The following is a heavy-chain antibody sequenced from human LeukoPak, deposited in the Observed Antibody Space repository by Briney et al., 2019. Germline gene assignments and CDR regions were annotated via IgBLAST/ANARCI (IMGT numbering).Heavy chain of an antibody. V-gene: IGHV4-61*01. D-gene: IGHD3-10*01. CDR2: IYYSGST. CDR1: GGSVSSGSYY. CDR3: AGGVWFGGLLANFDY. J-gene: IGHJ4*02. Sequence: SETLSLTCTVSGGSVSSGSYYWSWIRQPPGKGLEWIGYIYYSGSTNYNPSLKSRVTISVDTSKNQFSLKLSSVTAADTAVYYCAGGVWFGGLLANFDYWGQGTLVTVSS.